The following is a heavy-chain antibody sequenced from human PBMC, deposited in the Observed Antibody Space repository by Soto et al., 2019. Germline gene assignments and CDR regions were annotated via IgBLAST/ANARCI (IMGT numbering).Heavy chain of an antibody. V-gene: IGHV3-30*18. CDR2: ISHDGSNT. Sequence: QVQLVESGGGVIQPGRSLRLSCAASGFTFSSYGMHWVRQAPGKGLEWVAGISHDGSNTYYADSVKGRFTISRDNSKNTLYLQMNSLRAEDTAVYYCAKDTIAVAPTLDYWGQGTLVAVSS. CDR1: GFTFSSYG. CDR3: AKDTIAVAPTLDY. J-gene: IGHJ4*02. D-gene: IGHD6-19*01.